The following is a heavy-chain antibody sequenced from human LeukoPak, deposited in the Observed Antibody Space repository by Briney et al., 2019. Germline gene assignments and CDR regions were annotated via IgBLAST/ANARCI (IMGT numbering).Heavy chain of an antibody. D-gene: IGHD6-19*01. CDR2: INPNSGGT. Sequence: ASVKVSCKASGYTFTGYYMHWVRQAPGQGLEWMGRINPNSGGTNYAQKFQGRVTMTRDPSISTAYMELSRLRSDDTAVYYCARAGYYGEWLVLDYWGQGTLVTVSS. V-gene: IGHV1-2*06. CDR1: GYTFTGYY. J-gene: IGHJ4*02. CDR3: ARAGYYGEWLVLDY.